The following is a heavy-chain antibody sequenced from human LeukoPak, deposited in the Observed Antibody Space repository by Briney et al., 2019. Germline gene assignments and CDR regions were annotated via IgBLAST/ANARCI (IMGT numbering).Heavy chain of an antibody. D-gene: IGHD6-13*01. J-gene: IGHJ4*02. V-gene: IGHV1-2*02. CDR3: ARVYSSSWYSALY. Sequence: ASVKVSCKASGGTFSSYAMSRVRQAPGQGLEWMGWINPNSGGTNYAQKFQGRVTMTRDTSISTAYMELSRLRSDDTAVYYCARVYSSSWYSALYWGQGTLVTVSS. CDR1: GGTFSSYA. CDR2: INPNSGGT.